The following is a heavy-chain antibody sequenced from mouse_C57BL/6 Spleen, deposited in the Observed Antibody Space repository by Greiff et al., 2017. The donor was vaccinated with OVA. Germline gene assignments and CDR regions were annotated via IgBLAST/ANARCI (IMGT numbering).Heavy chain of an antibody. CDR1: GFTFSSYA. D-gene: IGHD1-1*01. CDR3: ARDYYGSRPPY. Sequence: EVKVEESGGGLVKPGGSLKLSCAASGFTFSSYAMSWVRQTPEKRLEWVATISDGGSYTSYPDNVKGRFTISRDNAKNNLYLQMSHLKSEDTAMYYCARDYYGSRPPYWGQGTLVTVSA. V-gene: IGHV5-4*01. CDR2: ISDGGSYT. J-gene: IGHJ3*01.